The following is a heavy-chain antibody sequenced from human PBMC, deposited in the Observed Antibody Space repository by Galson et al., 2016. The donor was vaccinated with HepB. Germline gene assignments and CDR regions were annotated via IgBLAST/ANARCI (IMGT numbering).Heavy chain of an antibody. CDR2: ISSSSSTV. D-gene: IGHD2-15*01. CDR3: ARGGASCSGGSCYFWFDP. V-gene: IGHV3-48*01. J-gene: IGHJ5*02. Sequence: SLRLSCAASGFTFGSYSMHWVRQAPGKGLEWVSYISSSSSTVYYADSEKGRFTISRDNAKNSLYLQMNSLRAEDTAVYYCARGGASCSGGSCYFWFDPWGQGTPVTVSS. CDR1: GFTFGSYS.